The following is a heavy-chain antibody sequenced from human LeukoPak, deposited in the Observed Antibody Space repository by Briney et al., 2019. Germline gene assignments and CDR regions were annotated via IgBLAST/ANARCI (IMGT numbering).Heavy chain of an antibody. Sequence: GGSLRLSCAASGFTFSGSAMHWVRQASGKGLEWVGRIRSKVNSYATAYAASVKGRFTISRDDSKNTAYLQMNSLKTGDTAVYYCTRQIGQWLSNTAYYYYYMDVWGKGTTVTVSS. CDR1: GFTFSGSA. J-gene: IGHJ6*03. V-gene: IGHV3-73*01. CDR2: IRSKVNSYAT. CDR3: TRQIGQWLSNTAYYYYYMDV. D-gene: IGHD6-19*01.